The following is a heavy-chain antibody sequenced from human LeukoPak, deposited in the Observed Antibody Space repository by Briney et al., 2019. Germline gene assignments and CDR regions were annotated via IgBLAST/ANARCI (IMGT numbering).Heavy chain of an antibody. D-gene: IGHD6-19*01. V-gene: IGHV3-23*01. CDR3: AKDRYSSGWYSWSNYFDY. Sequence: ETLSLACAVYGGSFSGYYWSWIRQPPGKGLEWVSAISGSGGSTYYADSVKGRFTISRDNSKNTLYLQMNSLRAEDTAVYYCAKDRYSSGWYSWSNYFDYWGQGTLVTVSS. J-gene: IGHJ4*02. CDR1: GGSFSGYY. CDR2: ISGSGGST.